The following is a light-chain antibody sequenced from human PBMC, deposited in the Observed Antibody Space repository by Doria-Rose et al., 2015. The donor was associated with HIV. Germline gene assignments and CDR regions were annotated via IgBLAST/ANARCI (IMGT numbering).Light chain of an antibody. CDR1: QSVSSTY. V-gene: IGKV3-20*01. CDR3: HQYGTSWT. Sequence: TQSPGTLSVSPGERATLSCKASQSVSSTYLDWYQQETGHAPSLIIDDGTTRATGIPDRFSASGSGTDFTLTINRLEPEDFALYYCHQYGTSWTFGQGTKVEI. J-gene: IGKJ1*01. CDR2: DGT.